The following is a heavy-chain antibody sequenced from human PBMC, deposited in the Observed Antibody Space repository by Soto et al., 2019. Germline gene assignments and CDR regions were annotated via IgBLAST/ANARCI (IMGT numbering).Heavy chain of an antibody. CDR2: ISPNSGGT. J-gene: IGHJ4*02. Sequence: QVQLVQSGAEVKKPGASVKVSCKASGYTFTDYYLHWVRQASGQGLEWMGWISPNSGGTYYAQKFQGRVTMTRDTSISTVYMELSRLRSDDTAVYYCARDSRSGYDYHSYAYWGQGTLVTVSS. CDR3: ARDSRSGYDYHSYAY. V-gene: IGHV1-2*02. CDR1: GYTFTDYY. D-gene: IGHD5-12*01.